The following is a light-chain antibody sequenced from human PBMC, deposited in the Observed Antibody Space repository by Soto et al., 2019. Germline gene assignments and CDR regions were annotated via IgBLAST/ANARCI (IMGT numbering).Light chain of an antibody. Sequence: SISNSLNWYQQKPGMAPKLLIYAASTLGYGVPSRFSGSGSSTHFTLTISSLQPDDFATYYCQQSFSSPMFTFGQGTKVDIK. CDR3: QQSFSSPMFT. J-gene: IGKJ2*01. CDR1: SISNS. V-gene: IGKV1-39*01. CDR2: AAS.